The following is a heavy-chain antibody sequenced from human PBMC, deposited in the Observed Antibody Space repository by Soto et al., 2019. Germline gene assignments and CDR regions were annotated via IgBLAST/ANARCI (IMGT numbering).Heavy chain of an antibody. Sequence: GGSLRLSCAAAGFTCSSYAMHWVRQAPGKGLEWVAVISYDGSNKYYADSVKGRFTISRDNSKNTLYLQMNSLRAEDTAVYYCARGEYYDSSGYSDYWGQGTLVTVSS. D-gene: IGHD3-22*01. V-gene: IGHV3-30-3*01. CDR2: ISYDGSNK. CDR3: ARGEYYDSSGYSDY. J-gene: IGHJ4*02. CDR1: GFTCSSYA.